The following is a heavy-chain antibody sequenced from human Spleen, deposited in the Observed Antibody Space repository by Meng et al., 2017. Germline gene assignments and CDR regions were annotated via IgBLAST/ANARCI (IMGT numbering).Heavy chain of an antibody. CDR3: ARDGGNYDFDY. CDR2: IIPSSTDA. CDR1: GYTFIDAY. J-gene: IGHJ4*02. V-gene: IGHV1-2*06. D-gene: IGHD1-7*01. Sequence: VRLVQSGAWVKTPGASGKLSCKTSGYTFIDAYVHWVRQAPGQGLEWMGRIIPSSTDAGSAQKFLGRLALTWDTSISTAYMELSSLRSDDTAIYYCARDGGNYDFDYWGQGTLVTVSS.